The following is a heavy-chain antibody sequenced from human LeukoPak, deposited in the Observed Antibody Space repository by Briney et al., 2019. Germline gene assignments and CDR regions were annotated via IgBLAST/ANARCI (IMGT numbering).Heavy chain of an antibody. CDR2: ISGSGGST. V-gene: IGHV3-23*01. CDR3: AKPRLDSSADYDAFDI. J-gene: IGHJ3*02. CDR1: GVSFSSYT. Sequence: GGSLRLSCAASGVSFSSYTMNWVRQAPGKGLEWVSAISGSGGSTYYADSVKGRFTISRDNSKNTLYLQMNSLRAEDTAVYYCAKPRLDSSADYDAFDIWGQGTMVTVSS. D-gene: IGHD3-22*01.